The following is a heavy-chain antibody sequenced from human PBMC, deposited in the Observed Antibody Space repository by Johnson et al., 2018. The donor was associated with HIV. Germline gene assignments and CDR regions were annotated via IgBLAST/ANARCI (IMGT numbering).Heavy chain of an antibody. D-gene: IGHD5-12*01. CDR2: IYSGGST. J-gene: IGHJ3*02. CDR1: GFTVSSNY. CDR3: AISHRYGTMMATIRPFDI. V-gene: IGHV3-66*01. Sequence: VQLVESGGGLVQPGGSLRLSCAASGFTVSSNYMSWVRQAPGKGLEWVSVIYSGGSTYYADSVKGRFTISRDNSKSTLYLQMNSLRAEDTALYYCAISHRYGTMMATIRPFDIWGQGTMVTVSS.